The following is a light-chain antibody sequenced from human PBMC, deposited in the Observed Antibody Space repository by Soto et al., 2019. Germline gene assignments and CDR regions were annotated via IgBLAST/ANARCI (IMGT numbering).Light chain of an antibody. CDR2: EGS. CDR1: NSDVGSYNL. CDR3: CSYAGSHTFSYV. V-gene: IGLV2-23*03. Sequence: QSALTQPASVSGSPGQSITISCTGTNSDVGSYNLVSWYQQHPGKAPKLMIYEGSKRPSGVSNRFSGSTSGNTASLTISGLQAEDEADYYCCSYAGSHTFSYVFGTGTKLTVL. J-gene: IGLJ1*01.